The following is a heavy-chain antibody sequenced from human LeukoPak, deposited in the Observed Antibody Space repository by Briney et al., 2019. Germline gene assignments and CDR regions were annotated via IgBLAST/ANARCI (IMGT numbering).Heavy chain of an antibody. CDR2: ISWDGGIT. D-gene: IGHD5-24*01. CDR1: GFTFDDYT. Sequence: PGGSLRLSCAASGFTFDDYTMHWVRQAPGKGLEWVSLISWDGGITYYADSVKGRFTISRDNSKNSLYLQMNSLRTEDTALYYCAKDGRWLQLKGEYCFDYWGQGTLVTVSS. V-gene: IGHV3-43*01. J-gene: IGHJ4*02. CDR3: AKDGRWLQLKGEYCFDY.